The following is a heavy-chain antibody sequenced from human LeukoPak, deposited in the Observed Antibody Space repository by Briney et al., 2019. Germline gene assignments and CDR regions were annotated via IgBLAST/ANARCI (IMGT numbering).Heavy chain of an antibody. CDR3: ARGRYCTDGSCYFDY. D-gene: IGHD2-15*01. CDR2: IYYSGST. CDR1: GGSISSSSYY. J-gene: IGHJ4*02. Sequence: SETLSLTCTVSGGSISSSSYYWGWIRQPPGKGLEWIGSIYYSGSTYYNPSLKSRVTISVDTSKNQFSLKLSSATAADTAVYYCARGRYCTDGSCYFDYWGQGTLVTVSS. V-gene: IGHV4-39*07.